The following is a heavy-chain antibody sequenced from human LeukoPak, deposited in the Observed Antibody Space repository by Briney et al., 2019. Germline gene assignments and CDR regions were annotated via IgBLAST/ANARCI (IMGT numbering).Heavy chain of an antibody. J-gene: IGHJ6*02. Sequence: GGSLRLSCAASGFIFSSYGMHWVRQAPGKGLEWVAVIWYDGSNKYYADSVKGRFTISRDNSKNTLYLQMNSLRAEDTAVYYCARDGSGWYGHFYYYGMDVWGQGTTVTVSS. CDR2: IWYDGSNK. D-gene: IGHD6-19*01. CDR1: GFIFSSYG. V-gene: IGHV3-33*01. CDR3: ARDGSGWYGHFYYYGMDV.